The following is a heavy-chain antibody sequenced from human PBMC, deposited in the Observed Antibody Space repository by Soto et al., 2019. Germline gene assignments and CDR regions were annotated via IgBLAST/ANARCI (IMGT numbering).Heavy chain of an antibody. CDR2: IIPIAAIA. CDR1: GGTFSRYT. V-gene: IGHV1-69*02. D-gene: IGHD3-10*01. Sequence: QVQLVQSGAEVKKPGSSVKVSCTASGGTFSRYTINWVRQAPGQGLEWMGRIIPIAAIANYTQKFQGRVTITVDKSSTKAYMDLSSLRSDDTAVYYCARGSTIVRGAPSCLDPWGQGTLVTVSS. CDR3: ARGSTIVRGAPSCLDP. J-gene: IGHJ5*02.